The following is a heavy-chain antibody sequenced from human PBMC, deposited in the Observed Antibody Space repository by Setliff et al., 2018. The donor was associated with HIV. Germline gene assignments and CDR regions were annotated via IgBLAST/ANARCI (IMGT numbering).Heavy chain of an antibody. CDR3: ARHVDIVAPFDF. CDR1: GGSISTYY. Sequence: SETLSLTCTVSGGSISTYYWSWIRQPPGKGLEWIGYISYSGSTYYDPSLKSRVTISIDSTKNQISLKLNFVTAADTAVYYCARHVDIVAPFDFWGQGTLVTVSS. D-gene: IGHD5-12*01. J-gene: IGHJ4*02. CDR2: ISYSGST. V-gene: IGHV4-59*08.